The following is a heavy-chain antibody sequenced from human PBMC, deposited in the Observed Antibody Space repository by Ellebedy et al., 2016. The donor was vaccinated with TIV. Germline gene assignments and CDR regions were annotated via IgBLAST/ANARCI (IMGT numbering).Heavy chain of an antibody. CDR2: IYYSGST. CDR1: GGSISSYY. V-gene: IGHV4-59*01. CDR3: ARDLRPGIAVAGTWLNWFDP. Sequence: MPSETLSLTCTVSGGSISSYYWSWIRQPPGKGLEWIGYIYYSGSTNYNPSLKSRVTISVDTSKNQFSLKLSSVTAADTAVYYCARDLRPGIAVAGTWLNWFDPWGQGTLVTVSS. J-gene: IGHJ5*02. D-gene: IGHD6-19*01.